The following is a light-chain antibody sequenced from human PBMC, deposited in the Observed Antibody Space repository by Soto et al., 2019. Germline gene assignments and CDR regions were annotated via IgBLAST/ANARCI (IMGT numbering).Light chain of an antibody. V-gene: IGLV2-8*01. Sequence: QSALTQPPSASGSPGQSVTISCTGTSSDVGGYNYVSWYQQHPGKAPKLMIYEVSKRPSGVPDRFSGSKSGNTASLTVSCLQAEDEADYYCSSYAGSNNWVFGGGTKVTVL. CDR1: SSDVGGYNY. CDR2: EVS. J-gene: IGLJ3*02. CDR3: SSYAGSNNWV.